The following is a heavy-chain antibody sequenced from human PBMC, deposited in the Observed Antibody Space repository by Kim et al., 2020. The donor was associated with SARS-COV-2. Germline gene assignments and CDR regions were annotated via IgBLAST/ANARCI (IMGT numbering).Heavy chain of an antibody. CDR3: VGGTYNSYNMNI. J-gene: IGHJ6*02. D-gene: IGHD3-16*01. V-gene: IGHV3-73*01. Sequence: ADGESVKGRFTIARDDSKNMAYLQMNSLKPEDTAVYYCVGGTYNSYNMNIWGQGTTVTVSS.